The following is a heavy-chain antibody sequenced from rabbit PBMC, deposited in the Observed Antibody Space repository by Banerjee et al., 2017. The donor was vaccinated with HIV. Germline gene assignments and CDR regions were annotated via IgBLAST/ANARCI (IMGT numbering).Heavy chain of an antibody. CDR1: GFSFGSSYY. J-gene: IGHJ4*01. CDR3: ARTYGAGAGDGYFNL. V-gene: IGHV1S45*01. D-gene: IGHD7-1*01. CDR2: IYTGGGT. Sequence: QEQLVESGGGLVQPEGSLTLTCTVSGFSFGSSYYMCWVRQAPGKGLEWIACIYTGGGTWYASWAKGRFTISKTSSTTVTLQMTSLTAADTATYFCARTYGAGAGDGYFNLWGPGTPSPS.